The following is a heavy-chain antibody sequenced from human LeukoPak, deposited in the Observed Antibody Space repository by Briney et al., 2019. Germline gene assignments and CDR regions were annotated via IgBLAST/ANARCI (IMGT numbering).Heavy chain of an antibody. CDR2: ISWNSGSI. J-gene: IGHJ4*02. V-gene: IGHV3-9*01. CDR3: ARGGYHAYYLDY. Sequence: GRSLRLSCAASGFTFDDYAMHWVRQAPGKGLEWVSGISWNSGSIGYADSVKGRFTISRDNAKNSLYLQMNGLRAEDTAVYYCARGGYHAYYLDYWGQGSLVTVSS. D-gene: IGHD5-18*01. CDR1: GFTFDDYA.